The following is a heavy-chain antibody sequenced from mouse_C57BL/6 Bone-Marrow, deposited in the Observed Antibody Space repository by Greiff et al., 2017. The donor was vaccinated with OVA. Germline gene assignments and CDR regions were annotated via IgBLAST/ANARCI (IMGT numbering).Heavy chain of an antibody. CDR3: TCTTVVARGGDWYFDV. J-gene: IGHJ1*03. CDR1: GFNIKDDY. V-gene: IGHV14-4*01. CDR2: IDPENGDT. Sequence: EVQRVESGAELVRPGASVKLSCTASGFNIKDDYMHWVKQRPEQGLEWIGWIDPENGDTEYASKFQGKATITADTSSNTAYLQLSSLTSEDTAVYYCTCTTVVARGGDWYFDVWGTGTTVTVSS. D-gene: IGHD1-1*01.